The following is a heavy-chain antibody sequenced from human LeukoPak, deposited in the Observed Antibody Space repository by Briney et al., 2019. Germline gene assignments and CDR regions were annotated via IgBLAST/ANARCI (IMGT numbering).Heavy chain of an antibody. CDR2: IYYSGST. V-gene: IGHV4-59*08. CDR3: ARHSEQIYYYGSGSYYKGFDP. Sequence: SETLSLTCTVSGGSISSYYWSWIRQPPGKGLEWIGYIYYSGSTNYNPSLKSQVTISVDTSKNQFSLKLSSVTAADTAVYYCARHSEQIYYYGSGSYYKGFDPWGQGTLVTVSS. D-gene: IGHD3-10*01. J-gene: IGHJ5*02. CDR1: GGSISSYY.